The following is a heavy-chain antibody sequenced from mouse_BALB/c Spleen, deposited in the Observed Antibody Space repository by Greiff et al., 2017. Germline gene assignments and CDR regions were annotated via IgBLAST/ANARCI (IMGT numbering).Heavy chain of an antibody. V-gene: IGHV1-74*01. D-gene: IGHD2-1*01. J-gene: IGHJ4*01. CDR1: GYSFTSYW. Sequence: QVHVKQPGAELVRPGASVKLSCKASGYSFTSYWMNWVKQRPGQGLEWIGMIHPSDSETRLNQKFKDKATLTVDKSSSTAYMQLSSPTSEDSAVYYCAIWGGNYAGYAMEHWGKGTSDSVST. CDR3: AIWGGNYAGYAMEH. CDR2: IHPSDSET.